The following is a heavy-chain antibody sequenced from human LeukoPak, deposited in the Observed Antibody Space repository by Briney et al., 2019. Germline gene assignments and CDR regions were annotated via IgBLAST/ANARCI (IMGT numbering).Heavy chain of an antibody. Sequence: GESLKISCKGSRYSFTTYWIGWVRQMPGKGLEWMGIIYPGDSDTRYSPSFQGQVTISADKSISTAYLQWSTLKASDTAIYYCARHLGGEFYYMDVWGKGTTVTVSS. J-gene: IGHJ6*03. D-gene: IGHD3-16*01. CDR2: IYPGDSDT. CDR1: RYSFTTYW. CDR3: ARHLGGEFYYMDV. V-gene: IGHV5-51*01.